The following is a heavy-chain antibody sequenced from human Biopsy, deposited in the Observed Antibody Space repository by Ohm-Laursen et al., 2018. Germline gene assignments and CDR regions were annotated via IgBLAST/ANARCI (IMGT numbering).Heavy chain of an antibody. CDR1: EFTFSAYT. V-gene: IGHV4-34*01. J-gene: IGHJ6*02. D-gene: IGHD3-22*01. CDR3: VRGVDYYDPYHYYALDV. Sequence: LRLSCAASEFTFSAYTMNWVRQAPGKGLEWIGEINHSGRTNYNPSLKSRVTISVDTSKNQFSLKVRSVTAADTAVYYCVRGVDYYDPYHYYALDVWGQGTTVTVSS. CDR2: INHSGRT.